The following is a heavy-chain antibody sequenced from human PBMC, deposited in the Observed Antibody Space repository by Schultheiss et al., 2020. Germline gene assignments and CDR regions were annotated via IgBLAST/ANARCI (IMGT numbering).Heavy chain of an antibody. J-gene: IGHJ6*04. CDR2: INHSGST. Sequence: TLSLTCAVYGGSFSGYYWSWIRQPPGKGLEWIGEINHSGSTYYNPSLKSRVTISVDTSKNQFSLKLSSVTAADTAVYYCARGVATPEPNGMDVWGKGTTVTVSS. CDR1: GGSFSGYY. D-gene: IGHD5-12*01. V-gene: IGHV4-34*01. CDR3: ARGVATPEPNGMDV.